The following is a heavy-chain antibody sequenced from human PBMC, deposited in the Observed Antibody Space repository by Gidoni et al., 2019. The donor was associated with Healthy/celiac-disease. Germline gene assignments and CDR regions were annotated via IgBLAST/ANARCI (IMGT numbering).Heavy chain of an antibody. V-gene: IGHV3-30*18. Sequence: QVQLVESGGGVVQPGRSLRLSCAASGFTFSSYGMHWVRQAPGKGLEWVAVISYDGSNKYYADSVKGRFTISRDNSKNTLYLQMNSLRAEDTAVYYCAKLARGVIIRNPDYWGQGTLVTVSS. D-gene: IGHD3-10*01. CDR3: AKLARGVIIRNPDY. J-gene: IGHJ4*02. CDR1: GFTFSSYG. CDR2: ISYDGSNK.